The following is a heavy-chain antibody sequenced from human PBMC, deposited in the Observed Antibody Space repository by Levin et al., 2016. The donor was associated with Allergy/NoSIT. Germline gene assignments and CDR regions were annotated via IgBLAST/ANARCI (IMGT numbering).Heavy chain of an antibody. J-gene: IGHJ4*02. D-gene: IGHD6-19*01. CDR3: ARTGYSSGWYLLGSYDY. Sequence: ASVKVSCKASGYTFTSYGISWVRQAPGQGLEWMGWISAYNGNTNYAQKLQGRVTMTTDTSTSTAYMELRSLRSDDTAVYYCARTGYSSGWYLLGSYDYWGQGTLVTVSS. V-gene: IGHV1-18*01. CDR1: GYTFTSYG. CDR2: ISAYNGNT.